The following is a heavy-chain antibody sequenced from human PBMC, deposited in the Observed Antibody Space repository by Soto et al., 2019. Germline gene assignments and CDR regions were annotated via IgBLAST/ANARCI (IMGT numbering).Heavy chain of an antibody. D-gene: IGHD4-17*01. Sequence: VAVIWYDGSNKYYADSVKGRFTISRDNSKNTLYLQMNSLRAEDTAVYYCASYLTTVTTGYFDYWGQGTLVTVSS. CDR2: IWYDGSNK. CDR3: ASYLTTVTTGYFDY. V-gene: IGHV3-33*01. J-gene: IGHJ4*02.